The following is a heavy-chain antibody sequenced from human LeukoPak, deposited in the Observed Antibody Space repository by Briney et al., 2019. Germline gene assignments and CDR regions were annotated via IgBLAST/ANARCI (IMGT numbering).Heavy chain of an antibody. Sequence: GGSLRLSCAASRFTFSSYEMNWVRQAPGKGLEWVSYISSSGSTIYYADSVKGRFTISRDNAKNSLYLQMSSLRAEDTALYYCAKAPSGYCGGDCYSGYFDYWGQGTLVTVSS. J-gene: IGHJ4*02. CDR3: AKAPSGYCGGDCYSGYFDY. CDR1: RFTFSSYE. V-gene: IGHV3-48*03. CDR2: ISSSGSTI. D-gene: IGHD2-21*02.